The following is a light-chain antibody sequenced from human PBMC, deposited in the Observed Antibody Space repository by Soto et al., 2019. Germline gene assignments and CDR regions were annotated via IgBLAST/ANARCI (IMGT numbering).Light chain of an antibody. Sequence: IVFAPSPGTPSLSPGERATLSCRASQSVSNNYLAWYQQKPGQAPRLLIYGASNRATGIPDRFSGSGSGTDFTLTISRLEPEDFAVYYCQQYGSSGTFGQGTKVDIK. CDR3: QQYGSSGT. CDR1: QSVSNNY. J-gene: IGKJ1*01. CDR2: GAS. V-gene: IGKV3-20*01.